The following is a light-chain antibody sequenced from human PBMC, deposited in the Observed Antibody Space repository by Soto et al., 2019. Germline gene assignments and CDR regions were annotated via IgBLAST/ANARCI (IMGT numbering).Light chain of an antibody. CDR3: QQTYSTPFT. CDR2: AAA. CDR1: QSISSS. Sequence: DIQMTQSPSSLSTSVGDRVTITCRASQSISSSLNWYQEKPGKAPKLLLYAAASLQSGVPSRFSGRGSGTDFTLTISSLQPEDFATYYCQQTYSTPFTFGPGTKVDIK. V-gene: IGKV1-39*01. J-gene: IGKJ3*01.